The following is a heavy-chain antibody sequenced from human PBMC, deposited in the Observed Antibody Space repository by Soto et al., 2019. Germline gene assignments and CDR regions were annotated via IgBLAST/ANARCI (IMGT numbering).Heavy chain of an antibody. Sequence: SETLSLTCTVSGGYISSYYWSCILQPPGKGLEWIGYIYYSGSTNYNPSLKSRVTISVDTSKNQFSLKLSSVTAADTAVYYCAREGFWSGYYWGMDVWGQGTTVTVSS. CDR1: GGYISSYY. CDR2: IYYSGST. CDR3: AREGFWSGYYWGMDV. V-gene: IGHV4-59*12. D-gene: IGHD3-3*01. J-gene: IGHJ6*02.